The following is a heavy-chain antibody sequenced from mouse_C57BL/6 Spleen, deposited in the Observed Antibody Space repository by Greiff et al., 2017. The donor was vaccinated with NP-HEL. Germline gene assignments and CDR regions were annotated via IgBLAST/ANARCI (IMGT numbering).Heavy chain of an antibody. D-gene: IGHD2-3*01. V-gene: IGHV5-17*01. Sequence: EVNVVESGGGLVKPGGSLKLSCAASGFTFSDYGMHWVRQAPEKGLEWVAYIRSGRCTIYYADTVKGRFTISRDNAKNTLFLQMTSLRSEDTAMYYCARDGYSPYYYAMDYWGQGTSVTVSS. CDR2: IRSGRCTI. CDR3: ARDGYSPYYYAMDY. CDR1: GFTFSDYG. J-gene: IGHJ4*01.